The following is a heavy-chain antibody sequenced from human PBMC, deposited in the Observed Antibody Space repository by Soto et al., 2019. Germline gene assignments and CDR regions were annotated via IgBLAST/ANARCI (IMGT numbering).Heavy chain of an antibody. CDR2: ISAYNGNT. D-gene: IGHD2-15*01. J-gene: IGHJ5*02. Sequence: QVQLVQSGAEVKKPGASVKVSCKASGYTFTSYGISWVRQAPGQGLEWMGWISAYNGNTNYAQKLQGRVTMTTDTSTSTAYMELRSLRSDDTAVYYCARDEHIGTVVVVSASFDPWGQGTLVTVSS. V-gene: IGHV1-18*01. CDR3: ARDEHIGTVVVVSASFDP. CDR1: GYTFTSYG.